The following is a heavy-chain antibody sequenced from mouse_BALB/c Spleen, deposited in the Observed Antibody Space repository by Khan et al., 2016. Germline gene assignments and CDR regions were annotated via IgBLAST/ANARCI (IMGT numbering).Heavy chain of an antibody. CDR2: TNPTNGRT. D-gene: IGHD1-1*01. CDR1: GYTFTSYW. Sequence: VQLQESGAELVKAGASVKMSCKASGYTFTSYWMHWVKQRLGQGLEWFAETNPTNGRTYYNEKFKSKATLTVDKSSSTAYMLLSGPTFEDSAVYYSARIQKIVATYFDYWGQGTTLTVSS. CDR3: ARIQKIVATYFDY. J-gene: IGHJ2*01. V-gene: IGHV1S81*02.